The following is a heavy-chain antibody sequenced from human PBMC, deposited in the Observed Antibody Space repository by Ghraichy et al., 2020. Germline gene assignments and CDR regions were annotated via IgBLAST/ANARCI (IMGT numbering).Heavy chain of an antibody. CDR2: IHDSGSI. D-gene: IGHD1-1*01. CDR1: GGSFSDYD. J-gene: IGHJ5*02. V-gene: IGHV4-34*01. CDR3: ARVVFSNNWTPVHWFDP. Sequence: SETLSLTCAVYGGSFSDYDWTWIRQPPGKGLEWIGEIHDSGSIDYIASLKRRVSISLDTSKNQCSLKLSSVTAADTAVSFCARVVFSNNWTPVHWFDPWGQGTLVIVSS.